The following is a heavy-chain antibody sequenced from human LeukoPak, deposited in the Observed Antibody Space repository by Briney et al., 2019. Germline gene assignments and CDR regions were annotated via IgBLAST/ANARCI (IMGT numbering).Heavy chain of an antibody. V-gene: IGHV4-61*01. CDR2: IYNSEST. CDR1: GASVSSNSYY. J-gene: IGHJ2*01. CDR3: ARGRSYDPKIDL. Sequence: SQTLSLTCTVSGASVSSNSYYWSWIRQPPGKGLEWIGYIYNSESTNYNPSLKSRVTISVDTSKSQFSLKLSSVTAADTAVYYCARGRSYDPKIDLWGRGTLVTVSS. D-gene: IGHD5-12*01.